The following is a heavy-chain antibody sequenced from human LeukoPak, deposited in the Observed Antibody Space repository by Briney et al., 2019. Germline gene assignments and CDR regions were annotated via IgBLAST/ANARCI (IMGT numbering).Heavy chain of an antibody. CDR2: INHSGST. J-gene: IGHJ3*02. Sequence: WETLSLTCAVYGGSFSGYYWSWIRQPSGKGLEWIGEINHSGSTNYNPSLKSRVTISVDTSKNQFSLKLSSVTAADTAVYYCARFKRIRITMIVVARETNAFDIWGQGTMVTVSS. V-gene: IGHV4-34*01. CDR3: ARFKRIRITMIVVARETNAFDI. CDR1: GGSFSGYY. D-gene: IGHD3-22*01.